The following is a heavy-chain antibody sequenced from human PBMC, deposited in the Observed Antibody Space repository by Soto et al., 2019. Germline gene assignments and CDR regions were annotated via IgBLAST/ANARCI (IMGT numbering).Heavy chain of an antibody. CDR2: IYYSVST. V-gene: IGHV4-59*08. D-gene: IGHD3-9*01. J-gene: IGHJ6*02. CDR3: ARHSPPMYDILTGTTLDPYYGMDV. Sequence: SETLSLTCSVSGGSISSYYRSWIRQPPGKGLEWIGYIYYSVSTNYNPSLKSRVTISVDTSKNQFSLKLSSVTAADTAVYYCARHSPPMYDILTGTTLDPYYGMDVWGQGTTVTVSS. CDR1: GGSISSYY.